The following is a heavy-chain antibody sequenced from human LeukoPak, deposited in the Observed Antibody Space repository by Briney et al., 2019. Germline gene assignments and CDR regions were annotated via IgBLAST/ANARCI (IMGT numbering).Heavy chain of an antibody. CDR2: ISNTGDST. J-gene: IGHJ4*02. D-gene: IGHD1-1*01. Sequence: GGSLRLSCAASGFIFSSYAMSWVRQAPGKGLEWVSSISNTGDSTYYADSVKGRFTISRDNSKNTLYLQMNSLRAEDTAVYYCAKDHGATSGYYFDYWGQGTLVTVSS. CDR1: GFIFSSYA. V-gene: IGHV3-23*01. CDR3: AKDHGATSGYYFDY.